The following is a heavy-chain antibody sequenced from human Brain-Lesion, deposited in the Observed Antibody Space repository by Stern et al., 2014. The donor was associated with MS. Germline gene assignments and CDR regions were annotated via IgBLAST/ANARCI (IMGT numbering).Heavy chain of an antibody. D-gene: IGHD5-24*01. Sequence: VQLVESGGGVVQPGTSLRLSCAASGFTFSSYGMHWVSQAPGKGLEWVALVWYDGSTAYYTNSVKGRFTISRDNSKNTLSLQMNSLTAEDTAVYYCARGHIPYAYNYLFDYWGQGTLVTVSS. CDR1: GFTFSSYG. V-gene: IGHV3-33*01. CDR2: VWYDGSTA. J-gene: IGHJ4*02. CDR3: ARGHIPYAYNYLFDY.